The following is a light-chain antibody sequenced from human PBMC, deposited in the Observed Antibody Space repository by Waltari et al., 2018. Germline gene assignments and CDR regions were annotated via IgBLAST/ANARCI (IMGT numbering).Light chain of an antibody. Sequence: EILLTQFPGTLSLSPGERATLSCRASQTVLNSYLARYQQKPGQAPRLLLYATSTRAPGIPDRFSGSESGADFILTISRLEPEDFAVYFCQHYASSLYTFGQGTKLEIK. CDR2: ATS. J-gene: IGKJ2*01. V-gene: IGKV3-20*01. CDR3: QHYASSLYT. CDR1: QTVLNSY.